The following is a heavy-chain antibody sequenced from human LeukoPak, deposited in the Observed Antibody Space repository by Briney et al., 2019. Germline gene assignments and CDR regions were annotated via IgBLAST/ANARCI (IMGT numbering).Heavy chain of an antibody. V-gene: IGHV1-8*01. Sequence: ASVKVSCKASGYTFTSYDINWVRQATGQGLEWMGWMNPNSGNTGYAQKFQGRVTMTRNTSISTAYMELSSLRSEDTAVYYCARGRTYYYDSSGLSLGYFDYWGQGTLVTVSS. D-gene: IGHD3-22*01. J-gene: IGHJ4*02. CDR3: ARGRTYYYDSSGLSLGYFDY. CDR2: MNPNSGNT. CDR1: GYTFTSYD.